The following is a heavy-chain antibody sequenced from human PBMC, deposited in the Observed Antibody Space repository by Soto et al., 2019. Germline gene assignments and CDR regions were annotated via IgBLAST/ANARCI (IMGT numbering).Heavy chain of an antibody. CDR1: GGSFSGYY. Sequence: LSLTCAVYGGSFSGYYWSWIRQPPGKGLEWIGEINHSGSTNYNPSLKSRVTISVDTSKNQFSLKLSSVTAADTAVYYCARYCSGGSCYSSHWFDPWGQGTLVTVSS. D-gene: IGHD2-15*01. V-gene: IGHV4-34*01. CDR2: INHSGST. CDR3: ARYCSGGSCYSSHWFDP. J-gene: IGHJ5*02.